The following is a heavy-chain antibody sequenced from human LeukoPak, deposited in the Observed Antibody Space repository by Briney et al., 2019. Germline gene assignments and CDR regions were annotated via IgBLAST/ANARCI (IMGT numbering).Heavy chain of an antibody. Sequence: GGSLRLSCAASGFTFSGYGMHWVRQAPGKGLEWVAVIWYDGSSKYYADSVKGRFTISRDNPKNTLYLQMNSLRAEDTAIYYCAKGGIQLWHQPHFDSWGQGTLVTVSS. J-gene: IGHJ4*02. D-gene: IGHD5-18*01. CDR1: GFTFSGYG. V-gene: IGHV3-33*06. CDR2: IWYDGSSK. CDR3: AKGGIQLWHQPHFDS.